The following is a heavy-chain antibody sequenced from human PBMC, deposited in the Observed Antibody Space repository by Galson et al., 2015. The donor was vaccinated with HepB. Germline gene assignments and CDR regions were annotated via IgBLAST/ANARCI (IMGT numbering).Heavy chain of an antibody. CDR1: GFTFSSYA. CDR3: ARDAVLMVYAIDYYYYYGMDV. J-gene: IGHJ6*02. D-gene: IGHD2-8*01. CDR2: ISYDGSNK. Sequence: LRLSCAASGFTFSSYAMHWVRQAPGKGLEWVAVISYDGSNKYYADSVKGRFTISRDNSKNTLYLQMNSLRAEDTPVYYCARDAVLMVYAIDYYYYYGMDVWGQGTTVTVSS. V-gene: IGHV3-30-3*01.